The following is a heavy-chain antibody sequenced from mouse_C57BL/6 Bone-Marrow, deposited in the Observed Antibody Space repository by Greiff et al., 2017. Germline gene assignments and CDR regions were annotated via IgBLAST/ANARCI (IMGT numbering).Heavy chain of an antibody. CDR3: ARPYYSNDGYFDV. CDR2: IYPGSGST. D-gene: IGHD2-5*01. V-gene: IGHV1-55*01. Sequence: QVQLQQPGAELVKPGASVKMSCKASGYTFTSYWITWVKQRPGQGLAWIGDIYPGSGSTNYNEKFKSKATLTVDTSSSTAYMQLSSLTSEDSAVYCCARPYYSNDGYFDVWGKGTTVTVSS. J-gene: IGHJ1*03. CDR1: GYTFTSYW.